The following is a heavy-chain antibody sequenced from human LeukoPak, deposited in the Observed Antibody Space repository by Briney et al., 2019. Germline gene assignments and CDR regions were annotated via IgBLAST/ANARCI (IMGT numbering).Heavy chain of an antibody. D-gene: IGHD3-10*01. CDR1: GYTFTSYD. Sequence: ASVKVSCKASGYTFTSYDINWVRQATGQGLEWMGWMNPNSGNTGYAQKFQGRVTMTRNTSISTAYMELSSLRSEDTAVYYCARGRRQVRFGELSHGYWGQGTLVTVSS. J-gene: IGHJ4*02. V-gene: IGHV1-8*01. CDR2: MNPNSGNT. CDR3: ARGRRQVRFGELSHGY.